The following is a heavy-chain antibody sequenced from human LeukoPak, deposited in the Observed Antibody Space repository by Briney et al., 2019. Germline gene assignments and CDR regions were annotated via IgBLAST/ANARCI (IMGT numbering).Heavy chain of an antibody. CDR3: AKGLGSSISWYHY. J-gene: IGHJ4*02. CDR2: ISSGGGST. D-gene: IGHD2-2*01. Sequence: GGSLRLSCAASGFTFSTYAMSWVRQAPGKGLEGVSVISSGGGSTYYAHSVKGRFTISRDNSKNKTYLLMNSLRAEDTALYYCAKGLGSSISWYHYWGQGTQVTVSS. CDR1: GFTFSTYA. V-gene: IGHV3-23*01.